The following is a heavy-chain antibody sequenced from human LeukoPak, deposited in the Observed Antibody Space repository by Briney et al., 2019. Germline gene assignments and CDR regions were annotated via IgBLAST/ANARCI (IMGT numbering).Heavy chain of an antibody. Sequence: SGGSLRLSCAASGFTVISNYISWVRQAPGKGLEWISVIYSSGGTYYNPSLKSRVTISVDTSKNQFSLKLSSVTAADTAVYYCARESGIAATLDYWGQGTLVTVSS. V-gene: IGHV4-4*09. CDR1: GFTVISNY. CDR2: IYSSGGT. D-gene: IGHD6-13*01. J-gene: IGHJ4*02. CDR3: ARESGIAATLDY.